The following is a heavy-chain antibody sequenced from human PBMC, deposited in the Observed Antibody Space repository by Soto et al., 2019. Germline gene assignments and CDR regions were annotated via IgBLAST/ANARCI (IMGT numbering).Heavy chain of an antibody. J-gene: IGHJ6*02. CDR3: ARDGKRGRKGHYGMDV. Sequence: TLSLTCTVSGCSISSGGYYWSWIRQHRGKGLEWIGYIYYSGSTYYNPSLKSRVTISVDTSKNQFSLKLSSVTAADTAVYYCARDGKRGRKGHYGMDVWGQGTTVTVSS. CDR2: IYYSGST. CDR1: GCSISSGGYY. D-gene: IGHD3-10*01. V-gene: IGHV4-31*03.